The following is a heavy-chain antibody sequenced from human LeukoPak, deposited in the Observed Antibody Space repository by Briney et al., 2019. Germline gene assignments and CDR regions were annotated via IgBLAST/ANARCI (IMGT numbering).Heavy chain of an antibody. CDR3: ARDMAAAGTHYFDY. CDR1: GGSISYYY. CDR2: VYHSGST. J-gene: IGHJ4*02. D-gene: IGHD6-13*01. V-gene: IGHV4-59*01. Sequence: SETLSLTCTVSGGSISYYYWSWVRQPPGKGLEWIGYVYHSGSTNYNPSLKSRVTISVDTSSNQFSLKLNSVSAADTAVYYCARDMAAAGTHYFDYWGQGTLVTVSS.